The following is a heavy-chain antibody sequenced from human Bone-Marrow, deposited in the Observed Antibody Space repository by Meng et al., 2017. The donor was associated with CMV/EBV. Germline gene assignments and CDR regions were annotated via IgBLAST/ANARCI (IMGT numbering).Heavy chain of an antibody. CDR3: AREESAWRYQVLLHYSMDV. Sequence: ESLKISCTVSGGSISSYYWSWIRQPPGKGLEWIGYIYYSGSTNYNPSLKSRVTISADTSKNQFSLRLSSVTAADTAVYYCAREESAWRYQVLLHYSMDVWGQGTTVTVSS. CDR2: IYYSGST. D-gene: IGHD2-2*01. CDR1: GGSISSYY. J-gene: IGHJ6*02. V-gene: IGHV4-59*12.